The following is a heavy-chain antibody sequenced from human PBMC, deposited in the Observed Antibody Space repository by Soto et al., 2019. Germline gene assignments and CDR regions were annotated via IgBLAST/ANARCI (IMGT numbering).Heavy chain of an antibody. J-gene: IGHJ3*02. CDR3: ARHLLLYYYDSSGYYLRDAFDI. Sequence: SEPLSLTCTVSGGSISTYYWSWIRQPPGKGLEWIGYIYYSGSTNYNPSLKSRVTISVDTSKNQFSLKLSSVTAADTAVYYCARHLLLYYYDSSGYYLRDAFDIWGQGTMVT. CDR1: GGSISTYY. D-gene: IGHD3-22*01. CDR2: IYYSGST. V-gene: IGHV4-59*08.